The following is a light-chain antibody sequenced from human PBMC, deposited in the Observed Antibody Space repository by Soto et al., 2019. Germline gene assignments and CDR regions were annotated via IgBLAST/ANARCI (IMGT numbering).Light chain of an antibody. CDR3: CSYAGSSTWV. J-gene: IGLJ3*02. V-gene: IGLV2-23*02. Sequence: QSALTQPASVSGSPGQSITISCTGISSDVGNYNLVSWYQQHPGKAPKLMIYEVSKRPSGVSNRFSGSKSGNTASLTISGLQAEDEADYYCCSYAGSSTWVFGGGTKVTVL. CDR2: EVS. CDR1: SSDVGNYNL.